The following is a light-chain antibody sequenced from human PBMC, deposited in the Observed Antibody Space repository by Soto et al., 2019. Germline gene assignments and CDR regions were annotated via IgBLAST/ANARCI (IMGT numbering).Light chain of an antibody. J-gene: IGKJ1*01. Sequence: EILLTQSPGTLSLSPGERATLSCMASQSVSSSYLAWYQQKPXQAHRLXXYGASSRATGIPDRFSGSGSGTDFTLTIRRLEPEDFAVYYGQQYNNWPPETFGQGTKLDIK. CDR2: GAS. CDR1: QSVSSSY. CDR3: QQYNNWPPET. V-gene: IGKV3-20*01.